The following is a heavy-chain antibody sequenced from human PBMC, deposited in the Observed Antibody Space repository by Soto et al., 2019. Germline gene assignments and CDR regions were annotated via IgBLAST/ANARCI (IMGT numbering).Heavy chain of an antibody. CDR3: ARSHGSSTSLEIYYYYYYGMDV. J-gene: IGHJ6*02. Sequence: QVQLVQSGAEVKKPGSSVKVSCKASGGTFSSYAISWVRQAPGQGLEWMGGIIPISETTNYAQKFQGRVTITADESKSTAYMELSSRRSEDTAVYYCARSHGSSTSLEIYYYYYYGMDVWGPGTTVTVSS. CDR1: GGTFSSYA. CDR2: IIPISETT. D-gene: IGHD2-2*01. V-gene: IGHV1-69*01.